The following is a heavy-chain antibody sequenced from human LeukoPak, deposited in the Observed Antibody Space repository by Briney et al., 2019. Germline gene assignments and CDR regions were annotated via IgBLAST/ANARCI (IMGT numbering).Heavy chain of an antibody. Sequence: SQTLSLTCAISGDSVSSNSAAWNWTRQSPSRGLEWLGRTYYRSKWYNDYAVSMKSRITINPDTSKNQFSLQLNSVTPEDTAVYYCARSLDSSGWFYYFDYWGQGTLVTVSS. CDR1: GDSVSSNSAA. V-gene: IGHV6-1*01. CDR2: TYYRSKWYN. CDR3: ARSLDSSGWFYYFDY. J-gene: IGHJ4*02. D-gene: IGHD6-19*01.